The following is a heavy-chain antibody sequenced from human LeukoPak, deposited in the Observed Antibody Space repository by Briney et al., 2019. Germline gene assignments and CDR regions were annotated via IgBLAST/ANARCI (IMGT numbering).Heavy chain of an antibody. J-gene: IGHJ3*02. CDR1: GGSFSGYY. CDR3: AEMVTGAFDI. V-gene: IGHV4-34*01. Sequence: PSETLSLTCAVYGGSFSGYYWSWIRQPPGKGLEWIGEINHSGGTNYNPSLKSRVTISVDTSKNQFSLKLSSVTAADTAAYYCAEMVTGAFDIWGQGTMVTVSS. D-gene: IGHD5-24*01. CDR2: INHSGGT.